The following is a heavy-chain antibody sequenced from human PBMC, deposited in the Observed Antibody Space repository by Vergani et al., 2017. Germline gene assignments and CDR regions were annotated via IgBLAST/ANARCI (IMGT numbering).Heavy chain of an antibody. V-gene: IGHV3-30-3*01. CDR3: VRDRGLXAGGRCYTGAWDY. CDR2: ISFDGTNE. CDR1: GFALNRHA. D-gene: IGHD2-2*02. J-gene: IGHJ4*02. Sequence: QGQLVESGGGVVQPGTSLKLPCVVSGFALNRHAMYWVRQAPGKGLEWVVGISFDGTNEYYPDLVKGRFTISRDIDKNTLYLQVRSLRLEDTGVYHCVRDRGLXAGGRCYTGAWDYWGQGTPVTVSS.